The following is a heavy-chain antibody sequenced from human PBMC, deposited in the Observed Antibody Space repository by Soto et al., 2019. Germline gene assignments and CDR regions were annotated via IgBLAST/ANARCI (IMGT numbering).Heavy chain of an antibody. CDR2: ISGSGGST. Sequence: PGGSLRLSCAASGFTFSSYAMSWVRQAPGKGLDWVSAISGSGGSTYYADSVKGRFTISRDNSKNPLYLQMNSLRAEDTAVYYCAKVACGSSKKSYFDYWGQGTLVTVSS. D-gene: IGHD1-26*01. CDR1: GFTFSSYA. V-gene: IGHV3-23*01. CDR3: AKVACGSSKKSYFDY. J-gene: IGHJ4*02.